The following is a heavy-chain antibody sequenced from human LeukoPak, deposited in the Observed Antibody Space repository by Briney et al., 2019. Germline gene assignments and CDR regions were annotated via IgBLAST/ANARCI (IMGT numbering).Heavy chain of an antibody. Sequence: SETLSLTCTDSGGSISSYYWSWIRQPAGKGLEWIGRIYTSGSTNYNPSLKSRVTMSVDTSKNQFSLKLSSVTAADTAVYYCARQRHSGGWYDSYYYYGMDVWGQGTTVTVSS. D-gene: IGHD6-19*01. CDR3: ARQRHSGGWYDSYYYYGMDV. V-gene: IGHV4-4*07. CDR2: IYTSGST. J-gene: IGHJ6*02. CDR1: GGSISSYY.